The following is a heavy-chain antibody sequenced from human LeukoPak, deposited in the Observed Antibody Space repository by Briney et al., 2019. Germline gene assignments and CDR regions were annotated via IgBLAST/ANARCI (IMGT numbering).Heavy chain of an antibody. V-gene: IGHV3-7*03. CDR2: IKQDGSEK. D-gene: IGHD6-19*01. Sequence: GGSLRLSCAASGFTFSSYWMSWVRQAPGKGLEWVANIKQDGSEKYYVDSVKGRFTISRDNAKSSLYLQMNSLRAEDTAVYYCARDGSSSGYHDAFDIWGQGTMVTVSS. J-gene: IGHJ3*02. CDR1: GFTFSSYW. CDR3: ARDGSSSGYHDAFDI.